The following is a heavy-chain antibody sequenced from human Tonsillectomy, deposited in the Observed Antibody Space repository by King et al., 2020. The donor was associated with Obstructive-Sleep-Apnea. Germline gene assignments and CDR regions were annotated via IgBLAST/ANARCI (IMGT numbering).Heavy chain of an antibody. CDR1: GFNLDEYA. D-gene: IGHD1-26*01. CDR3: AKDMGFDTGGGFDY. Sequence: VQLVQSGGGLVQPGRSLRLSCASSGFNLDEYAMHWVRQVPGKGLEWVAGISWDSGNIGYADSVKGRFTITRDNAKNSLYLQMNSLRAEDTALYYCAKDMGFDTGGGFDYWGQGALVTVFS. CDR2: ISWDSGNI. J-gene: IGHJ4*02. V-gene: IGHV3-9*01.